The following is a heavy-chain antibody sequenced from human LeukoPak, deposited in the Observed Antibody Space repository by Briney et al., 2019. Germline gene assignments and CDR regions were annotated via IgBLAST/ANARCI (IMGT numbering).Heavy chain of an antibody. CDR2: KSHDGNNK. D-gene: IGHD6-13*01. V-gene: IGHV3-30*18. CDR3: AKRMGPSIAATGLDY. J-gene: IGHJ4*02. CDR1: GFTFSDYG. Sequence: GGSLRLSCAASGFTFSDYGMNWVRQAPGKGLEWVAVKSHDGNNKYYADSVKGRFTLSRDNSKNTLYLQMNSLRPEDTAVYYCAKRMGPSIAATGLDYWGQGTLVTVSS.